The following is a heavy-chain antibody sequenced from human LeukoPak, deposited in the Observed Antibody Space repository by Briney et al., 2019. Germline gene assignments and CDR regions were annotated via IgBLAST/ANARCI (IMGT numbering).Heavy chain of an antibody. CDR3: ARDSSRGGATVLHY. Sequence: GGSLRLSCAASGFTFSSYWMSWVRQAPGKGLEWVANIKQDGSEKYYVDSVKGRFTISRDNAKNSLYLQMNSLRAEDTAVYYCARDSSRGGATVLHYWGQGTLVTVSS. D-gene: IGHD1-26*01. CDR2: IKQDGSEK. V-gene: IGHV3-7*01. CDR1: GFTFSSYW. J-gene: IGHJ4*02.